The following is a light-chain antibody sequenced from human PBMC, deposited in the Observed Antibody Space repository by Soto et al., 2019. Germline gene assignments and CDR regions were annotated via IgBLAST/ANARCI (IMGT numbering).Light chain of an antibody. J-gene: IGKJ1*01. Sequence: ELVMTQSPATLSVAPGERATLSCSASQSISTFLAWYQQKPGQAPRLLIYGASTRATGIPARFSGSGSGTEFTLTISSLQSEDFAVYYCQQYNNWRTFGQGTKVDIK. CDR1: QSISTF. V-gene: IGKV3-15*01. CDR3: QQYNNWRT. CDR2: GAS.